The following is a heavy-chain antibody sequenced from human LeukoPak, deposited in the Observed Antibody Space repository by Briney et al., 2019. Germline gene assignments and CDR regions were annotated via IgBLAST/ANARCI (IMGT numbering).Heavy chain of an antibody. V-gene: IGHV3-23*01. Sequence: GGSLRLSCAASGFTFSSYAMSWVRQAPGKGLEWVSAISGSGGSTYYADSVKGRFTISRDNSKNTLYLQMNSLRAEDTVVYYCAKDSSPQRYGSFDYWGQGTLVTVSS. J-gene: IGHJ4*02. D-gene: IGHD4-17*01. CDR3: AKDSSPQRYGSFDY. CDR1: GFTFSSYA. CDR2: ISGSGGST.